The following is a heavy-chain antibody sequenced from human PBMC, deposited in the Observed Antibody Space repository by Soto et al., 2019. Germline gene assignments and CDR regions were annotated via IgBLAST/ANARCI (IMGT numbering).Heavy chain of an antibody. J-gene: IGHJ4*02. CDR1: GGSISSGGYY. CDR2: IYYSGST. V-gene: IGHV4-31*03. CDR3: ARVDYGDYVAHY. Sequence: SETLSLTCTVSGGSISSGGYYWSWIRQHPGKGLEWIGYIYYSGSTYYNPSLKSRVTISVDTSKNQFSLKLSSATAADTAVYYCARVDYGDYVAHYWGQGTLVTVSS. D-gene: IGHD4-17*01.